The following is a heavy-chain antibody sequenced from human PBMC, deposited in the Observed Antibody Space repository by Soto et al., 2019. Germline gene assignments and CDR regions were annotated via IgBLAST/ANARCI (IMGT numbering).Heavy chain of an antibody. D-gene: IGHD1-1*01. CDR2: IYHTGST. Sequence: NHQPPGKGLEWIGSIYHTGSTYYSKSLRSRLTMSVETSKSQFSLRLSYVTAADKAVYYCARATGRVRSRNSAYWGKRT. V-gene: IGHV4-31*02. J-gene: IGHJ4*02. CDR3: ARATGRVRSRNSAY.